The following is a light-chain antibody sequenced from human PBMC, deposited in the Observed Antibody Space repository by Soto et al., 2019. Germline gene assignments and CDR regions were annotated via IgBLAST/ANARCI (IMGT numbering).Light chain of an antibody. V-gene: IGLV1-40*01. CDR2: NNL. Sequence: QSVLTHPRAVSWAPGHRVTISCTGSSSNFGAGYEVHWYKQVPGAAPTLVIFNNLNRPSGVPERFSGSKSGTSASLVISGLHAEDEADYYCQSFDSSLRVYVFGSGTKVTVL. J-gene: IGLJ1*01. CDR3: QSFDSSLRVYV. CDR1: SSNFGAGYE.